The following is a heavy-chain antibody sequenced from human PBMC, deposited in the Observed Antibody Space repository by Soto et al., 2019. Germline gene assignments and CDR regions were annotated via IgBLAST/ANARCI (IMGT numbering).Heavy chain of an antibody. V-gene: IGHV4-34*01. CDR3: ARLDCSGGSCYSRGGSDHGKFDY. Sequence: PSETLSLTCAVYGGSFSGYYWSWIRQPPGKGLEWIGEINHSGSTNYNPSLKSRVTISVDTSKNQFSLKLSSVTAADTAVYYCARLDCSGGSCYSRGGSDHGKFDYWGQGTLVTVSS. J-gene: IGHJ4*02. CDR2: INHSGST. D-gene: IGHD2-15*01. CDR1: GGSFSGYY.